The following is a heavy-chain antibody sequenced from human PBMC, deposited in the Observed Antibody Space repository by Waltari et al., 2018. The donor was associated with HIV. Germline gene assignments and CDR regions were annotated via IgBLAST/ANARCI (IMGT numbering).Heavy chain of an antibody. CDR2: IYDSGGT. V-gene: IGHV4-39*01. CDR1: SGSISSSSSY. J-gene: IGHJ4*02. CDR3: ANLPFVYFDY. Sequence: QVQLQESGPGLVKPSETLSLTCTVSSGSISSSSSYWGWIRQPPGRGREWIGNIYDSGGTYYNPSLKSRVTISVDTSKNQFSLKLSSVTAADTAVYYCANLPFVYFDYWGQGTLVTVSS.